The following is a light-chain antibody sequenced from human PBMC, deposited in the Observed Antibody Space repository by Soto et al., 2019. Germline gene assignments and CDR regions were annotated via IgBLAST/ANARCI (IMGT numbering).Light chain of an antibody. CDR1: QGISSY. CDR3: QQLNSYPHT. V-gene: IGKV1-9*01. J-gene: IGKJ3*01. CDR2: AAS. Sequence: DIQMTQSPSSVSASVGDRVTITCRASQGISSYLAWYQQKPGKAPKLLIYAASTLQSGVPSRFSGSGSGTEFTLTISSLQPEDFATYYCQQLNSYPHTFGPGTKVDIK.